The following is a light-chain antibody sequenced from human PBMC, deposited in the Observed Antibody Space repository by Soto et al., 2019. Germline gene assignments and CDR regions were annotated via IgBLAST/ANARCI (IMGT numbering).Light chain of an antibody. V-gene: IGLV2-23*02. J-gene: IGLJ1*01. Sequence: QSALTQPASVSGSPGQSITISCAGTRSDVGSYNLVSWYQQLPGKAPKLIISEVNKRPSGVSSRISGSKSGNTASLTISALQADDEADYYCCSYAVTFYVFGTGTKVTVL. CDR2: EVN. CDR1: RSDVGSYNL. CDR3: CSYAVTFYV.